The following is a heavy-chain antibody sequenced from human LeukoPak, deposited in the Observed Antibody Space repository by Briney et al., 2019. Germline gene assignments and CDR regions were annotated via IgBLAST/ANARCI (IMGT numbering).Heavy chain of an antibody. V-gene: IGHV4-39*01. Sequence: SETLSLTCIVSGDSISTLSHYWGWVRQSPGKGLESIGGNTYQNPSLSSRVTISVDTSHNQLSLRLRSVTPADTAVYSCVRLVATGDYVRGYIDYWGQGTLVTVSS. CDR3: VRLVATGDYVRGYIDY. CDR2: GNT. J-gene: IGHJ4*03. D-gene: IGHD1-1*01. CDR1: GDSISTLSHY.